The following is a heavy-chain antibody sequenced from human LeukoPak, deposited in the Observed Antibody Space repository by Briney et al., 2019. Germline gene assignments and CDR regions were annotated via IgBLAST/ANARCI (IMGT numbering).Heavy chain of an antibody. CDR3: ATEGGRTYYYDHNGLRDAFDI. CDR1: GYTFTSYA. J-gene: IGHJ3*02. V-gene: IGHV1-3*01. CDR2: INAGNGNT. D-gene: IGHD3-22*01. Sequence: GASVKVSCKASGYTFTSYAMHWVRQAPGQRLEWMGWINAGNGNTKYSQKFQGRVTITRDTSASTAYMELSSLRSEDTAVYYCATEGGRTYYYDHNGLRDAFDIWGQGTMVTVSS.